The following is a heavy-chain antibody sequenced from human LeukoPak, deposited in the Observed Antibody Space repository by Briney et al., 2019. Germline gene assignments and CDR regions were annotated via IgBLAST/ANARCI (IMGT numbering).Heavy chain of an antibody. V-gene: IGHV3-48*04. CDR3: ARGFGPTY. CDR2: ISSSGNTI. D-gene: IGHD3-16*01. Sequence: GGSLRLSCAASGFTFSSYSMHWVRQAPGKGLEWVSYISSSGNTIYYADSVKGRFTTSRDNAKNSMYMQMNSLRAEDTAVYYCARGFGPTYWGQGTLVTVSS. CDR1: GFTFSSYS. J-gene: IGHJ4*02.